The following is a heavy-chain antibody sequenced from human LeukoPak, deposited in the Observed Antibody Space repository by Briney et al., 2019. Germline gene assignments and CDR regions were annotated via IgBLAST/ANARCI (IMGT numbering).Heavy chain of an antibody. Sequence: GESLKISCKGSGYSFTSYWIAWVRQMPGKGLEWMGIIYPGDSDTIYSPSFQGQVTISADKSISTAYLQWSSLRASDTAMYYCARHVAGYCSGDSDDSCPTLDYWGQGTLVTVST. D-gene: IGHD2-15*01. CDR3: ARHVAGYCSGDSDDSCPTLDY. CDR2: IYPGDSDT. V-gene: IGHV5-51*01. CDR1: GYSFTSYW. J-gene: IGHJ4*02.